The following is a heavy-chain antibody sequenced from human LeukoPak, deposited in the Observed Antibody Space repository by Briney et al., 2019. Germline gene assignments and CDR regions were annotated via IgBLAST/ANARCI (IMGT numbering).Heavy chain of an antibody. CDR2: MYTSGST. D-gene: IGHD6-19*01. V-gene: IGHV4-4*07. CDR1: GGSINSYY. Sequence: QTSETLSLTCTLSGGSINSYYWSWIRQPAGKGLEWIGRMYTSGSTNNNPSLKSRVTMSVDTSKNQFSLKLSSVTAADTAVYYCARDRGWDSNYRYYYMDVWGKGTTVTVSS. J-gene: IGHJ6*03. CDR3: ARDRGWDSNYRYYYMDV.